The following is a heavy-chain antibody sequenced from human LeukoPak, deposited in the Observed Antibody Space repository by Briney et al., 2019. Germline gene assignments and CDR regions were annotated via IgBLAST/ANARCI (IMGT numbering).Heavy chain of an antibody. CDR1: GFAFSAYE. J-gene: IGHJ4*02. Sequence: PGGSLRLSCLASGFAFSAYEVNWVRQAPGRGLEWVSYISGSDTTTYYADSVRGRFTIFRDNAKNSLYLQMNSLRAEDTALYYCTTLGYHLDSWGQGTLVTVSS. V-gene: IGHV3-48*03. CDR3: TTLGYHLDS. CDR2: ISGSDTTT. D-gene: IGHD3-22*01.